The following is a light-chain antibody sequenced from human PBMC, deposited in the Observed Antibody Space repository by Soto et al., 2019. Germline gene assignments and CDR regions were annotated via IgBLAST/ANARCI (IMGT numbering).Light chain of an antibody. CDR3: HQYGSSPRA. Sequence: IVLTQSPGTLSLSPGERATLSCRASQSVGSSFLAWYQQQPGQAPRLLIYGASSRATGIPDRFSGSGSGTDFILTISRLEPEDFAVYYCHQYGSSPRAFGQGTKVEIK. V-gene: IGKV3-20*01. J-gene: IGKJ1*01. CDR2: GAS. CDR1: QSVGSSF.